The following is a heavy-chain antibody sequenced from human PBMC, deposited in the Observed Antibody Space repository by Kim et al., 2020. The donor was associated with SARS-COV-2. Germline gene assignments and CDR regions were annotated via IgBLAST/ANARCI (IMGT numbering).Heavy chain of an antibody. CDR3: AKDIRGDGYNLGAYYYYGMDV. V-gene: IGHV3-43*02. CDR2: ISGDGGST. Sequence: GGSLRLSCAASGFTFDDYAMHWVRQAPGKGLEWVSLISGDGGSTYYADSVKGRFTISRDNSKNSLYLQMNSLRTEDTALYYCAKDIRGDGYNLGAYYYYGMDVWGQGTTVTVSS. J-gene: IGHJ6*02. CDR1: GFTFDDYA. D-gene: IGHD5-12*01.